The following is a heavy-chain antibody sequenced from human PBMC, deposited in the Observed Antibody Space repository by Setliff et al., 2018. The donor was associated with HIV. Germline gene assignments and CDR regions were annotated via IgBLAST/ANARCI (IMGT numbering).Heavy chain of an antibody. J-gene: IGHJ6*03. CDR1: GGSLSGHY. CDR3: ARAYYYYYMDV. Sequence: PSETLSLTCAVYGGSLSGHYWSWIRQPPGKGLEWIGEINHSGSTNYNPSLKSQVTISVDTSKNQFSLKLSSVTAADTAVYYCARAYYYYYMDVWGKGTTVTV. CDR2: INHSGST. V-gene: IGHV4-34*01.